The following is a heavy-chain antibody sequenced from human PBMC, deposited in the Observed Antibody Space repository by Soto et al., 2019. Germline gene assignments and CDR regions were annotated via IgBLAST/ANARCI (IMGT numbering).Heavy chain of an antibody. D-gene: IGHD3-10*01. CDR2: ISSSSSYI. J-gene: IGHJ5*02. CDR1: GFTFSSYS. V-gene: IGHV3-21*01. Sequence: EVQLVESGGGLVKPGGSLRLSCAASGFTFSSYSMNWVRQAPGKGLEWVSSISSSSSYIYYADSVKGRFTISRDNAKNSLYTQRNSMRAEYTAVYYWASDTYYYGAGSYSPGGQGTLVTVSS. CDR3: ASDTYYYGAGSYSP.